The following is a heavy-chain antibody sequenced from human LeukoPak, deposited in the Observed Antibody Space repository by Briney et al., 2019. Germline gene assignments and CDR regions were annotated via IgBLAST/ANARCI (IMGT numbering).Heavy chain of an antibody. J-gene: IGHJ5*02. V-gene: IGHV3-23*01. CDR2: ISGGGGST. CDR1: GFTFSSYA. Sequence: GGSLRLSCAASGFTFSSYAMSWVRQAPGKGLEWVSAISGGGGSTYYADSVKGRFTISRDNSKNTLYLQVNSLRAEDTAVYYCAKLVPSDDFWSGYLGWFDPWGQGTLVTVSS. CDR3: AKLVPSDDFWSGYLGWFDP. D-gene: IGHD3-3*01.